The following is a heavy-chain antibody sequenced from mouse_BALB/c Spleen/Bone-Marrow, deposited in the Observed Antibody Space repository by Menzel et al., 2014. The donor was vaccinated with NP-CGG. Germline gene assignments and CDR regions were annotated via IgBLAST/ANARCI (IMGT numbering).Heavy chain of an antibody. V-gene: IGHV7-3*02. J-gene: IGHJ1*01. CDR1: GFTFSDYY. CDR3: ARDRNNDIHWYLDV. D-gene: IGHD2-12*01. CDR2: IRNKAKGYTT. Sequence: EVKLVESGGGLVQPGGSLGLSCATSGFTFSDYYMSWVRQPPGKALEWLGFIRNKAKGYTTEYIPSVKGRFTISRDNSQSMLYLQMNTLRAEDSATYYCARDRNNDIHWYLDVWGAGTTVTVSS.